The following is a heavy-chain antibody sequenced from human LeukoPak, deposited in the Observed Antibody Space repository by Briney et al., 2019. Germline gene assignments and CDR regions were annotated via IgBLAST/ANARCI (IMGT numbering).Heavy chain of an antibody. D-gene: IGHD5-12*01. CDR1: GFTLSGYW. Sequence: PGGSLRLSCAASGFTLSGYWMHWVRQAPGRGLVWVSRISSDGSITTYADSVKGRFTISRDNAKNTLYLQMNSLRVEDTAVYHCASGRGYSGSYYFDYWGQGTLVTVPS. J-gene: IGHJ4*02. CDR2: ISSDGSIT. CDR3: ASGRGYSGSYYFDY. V-gene: IGHV3-74*01.